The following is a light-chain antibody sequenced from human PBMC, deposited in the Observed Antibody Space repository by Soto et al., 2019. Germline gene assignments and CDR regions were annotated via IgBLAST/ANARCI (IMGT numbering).Light chain of an antibody. Sequence: PGETATPSCRSSQSVSNRYLAWYQQKPGHAPRLLIYGAYSRATGIPDRFSGSGSGTDFTLTISSLQPEDFAVYYCQQYGSSPQVPFGTGNKVDI. CDR2: GAY. CDR1: QSVSNRY. J-gene: IGKJ3*01. CDR3: QQYGSSPQVP. V-gene: IGKV3-20*01.